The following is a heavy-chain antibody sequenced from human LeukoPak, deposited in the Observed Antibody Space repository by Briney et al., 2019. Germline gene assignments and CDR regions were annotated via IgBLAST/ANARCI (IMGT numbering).Heavy chain of an antibody. CDR2: MSADGINT. D-gene: IGHD6-19*01. Sequence: GGSLRLSCTASGFIFSDYAMHWVRQAPGKGLEWVAVMSADGINTFYAASVRGRFTTSRDNSKGAVNLQMNSLTSEDTAVYYCARDAGSAWISWFDSWGQGSLVAVSS. J-gene: IGHJ5*01. CDR1: GFIFSDYA. V-gene: IGHV3-30-3*01. CDR3: ARDAGSAWISWFDS.